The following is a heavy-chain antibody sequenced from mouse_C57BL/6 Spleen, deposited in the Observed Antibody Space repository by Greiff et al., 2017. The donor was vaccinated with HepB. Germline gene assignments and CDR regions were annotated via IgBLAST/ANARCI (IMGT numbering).Heavy chain of an antibody. CDR1: GYTFTSYW. CDR2: IDPSDSET. CDR3: ARNYGSSPHFDY. Sequence: QVQLQQPGAELVRPGSSVKLSCKASGYTFTSYWMHWVKQRPIQGLEWIGNIDPSDSETHYNQKFKDKATLTVDKSSSTAYMQLSSLTSEDSAVYYCARNYGSSPHFDYWGQGTTLTVSS. J-gene: IGHJ2*01. D-gene: IGHD1-1*01. V-gene: IGHV1-52*01.